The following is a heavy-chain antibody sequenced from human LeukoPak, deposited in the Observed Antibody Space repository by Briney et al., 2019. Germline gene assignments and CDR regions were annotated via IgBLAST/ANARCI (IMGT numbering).Heavy chain of an antibody. V-gene: IGHV4-59*01. J-gene: IGHJ5*02. Sequence: SETLSLTCTVSGGSISSYYWSWIRQPPGKGLEWIGYIYYSGSTNYNPSLKSRVTISVDTSENQFSLKLSSVTAADTAVYYCARGLGGYDGLTGFDPWGQGTLVTVSS. D-gene: IGHD5-12*01. CDR3: ARGLGGYDGLTGFDP. CDR1: GGSISSYY. CDR2: IYYSGST.